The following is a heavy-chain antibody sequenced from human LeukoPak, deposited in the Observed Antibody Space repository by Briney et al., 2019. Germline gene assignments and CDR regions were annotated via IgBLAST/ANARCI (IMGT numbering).Heavy chain of an antibody. J-gene: IGHJ4*02. D-gene: IGHD1-1*01. CDR2: IRSKAYGETA. V-gene: IGHV3-49*03. Sequence: GGSLRLSCTASGLTFGDYAMSWIRQAPGKGLEWVGFIRSKAYGETADYAASVKGRFTISRDDSKAIAYLQMNSLKTEDTAVYHCTRDRGAYNLYDYWGQGTLVTVSS. CDR1: GLTFGDYA. CDR3: TRDRGAYNLYDY.